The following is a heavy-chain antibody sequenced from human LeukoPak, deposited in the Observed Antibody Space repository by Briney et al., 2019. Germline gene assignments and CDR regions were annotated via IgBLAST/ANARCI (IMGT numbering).Heavy chain of an antibody. D-gene: IGHD2-21*01. CDR1: GFTVGTNS. V-gene: IGHV3-53*01. J-gene: IGHJ1*01. CDR2: IYSGGST. Sequence: PGGSLRRSCAAAGFTVGTNSMSWVRQSPGKGLEWGSVIYSGGSTYYADSVNGRFTISRDNSRNTLLLQMNRLRAEDTALYYCASAREYCGSAECYEYFQHWGQGTLVTVSS. CDR3: ASAREYCGSAECYEYFQH.